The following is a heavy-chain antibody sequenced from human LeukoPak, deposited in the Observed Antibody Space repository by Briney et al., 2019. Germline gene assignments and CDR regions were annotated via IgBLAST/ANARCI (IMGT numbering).Heavy chain of an antibody. D-gene: IGHD3-10*01. V-gene: IGHV4-59*08. J-gene: IGHJ4*02. CDR3: ARHGNCYGSGSYYK. CDR1: GGSISSYY. Sequence: SETLSLTRTVSGGSISSYYWSWIRQPPGKGLEWIGYIYYSGSTNYNPSLKSRVTISVDTSKNQFSLKLSSVTAADTAVYYCARHGNCYGSGSYYKWGQGTLVTVSS. CDR2: IYYSGST.